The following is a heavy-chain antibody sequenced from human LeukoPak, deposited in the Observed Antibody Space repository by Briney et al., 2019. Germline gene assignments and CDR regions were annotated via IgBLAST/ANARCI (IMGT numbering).Heavy chain of an antibody. CDR1: GFTFSIYE. V-gene: IGHV3-48*03. Sequence: GGTLRLSCAVSGFTFSIYEMNWVRQAPGKGLECISYISSGGDTTYYADSVKGRFTISRDNAENSLYLEMNTLRAEDTAVYYCARGGPAVVILPAAVVPYWGQGTLVTVSS. CDR3: ARGGPAVVILPAAVVPY. CDR2: ISSGGDTT. J-gene: IGHJ4*02. D-gene: IGHD2-2*01.